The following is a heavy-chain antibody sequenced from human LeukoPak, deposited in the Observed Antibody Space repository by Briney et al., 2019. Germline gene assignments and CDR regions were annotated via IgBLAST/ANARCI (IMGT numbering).Heavy chain of an antibody. V-gene: IGHV4-59*01. D-gene: IGHD6-19*01. J-gene: IGHJ5*02. Sequence: NPSETLSLTCTVSGGSISSYYWSWIRQPPGKGLEWIGYIYYSGSTNYNPSLKSRVTISVDTSKNQFSLKLSSVTAADTAVYYCARARSGWHWFDPWGQGTLVTVSS. CDR3: ARARSGWHWFDP. CDR2: IYYSGST. CDR1: GGSISSYY.